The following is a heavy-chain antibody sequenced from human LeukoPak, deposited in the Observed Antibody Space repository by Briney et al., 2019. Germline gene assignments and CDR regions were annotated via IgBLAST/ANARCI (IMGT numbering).Heavy chain of an antibody. CDR3: ASKEYYYYGMDV. V-gene: IGHV4-4*02. Sequence: PSGTLSLTCAVSGGSSSSSNWWNWIRPPPGKGLEWIGEIDHSGRTNYNPSLKSRVTISVDKSKNQISLKLSSVTAADTAVYYCASKEYYYYGMDVWGQGTTVTVSS. CDR2: IDHSGRT. J-gene: IGHJ6*01. CDR1: GGSSSSSNW.